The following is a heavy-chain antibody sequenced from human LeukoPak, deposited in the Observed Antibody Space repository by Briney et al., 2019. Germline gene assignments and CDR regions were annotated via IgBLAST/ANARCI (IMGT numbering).Heavy chain of an antibody. J-gene: IGHJ4*02. D-gene: IGHD3-10*01. Sequence: ASVKVSCKASGYTFTGYYMHWVRQAPGQGLEWMGWINPNSGGTNYAQKFQGRVTMTRDTSIITAYMELSRLRSDDTAVYYCAGIWFGELPENYWGQGTLVTVSS. CDR3: AGIWFGELPENY. CDR1: GYTFTGYY. CDR2: INPNSGGT. V-gene: IGHV1-2*02.